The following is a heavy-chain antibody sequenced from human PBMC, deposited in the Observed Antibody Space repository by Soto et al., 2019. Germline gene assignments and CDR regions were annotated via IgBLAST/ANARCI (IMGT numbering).Heavy chain of an antibody. D-gene: IGHD6-13*01. V-gene: IGHV1-24*01. CDR1: GYTLTELS. J-gene: IGHJ5*02. CDR3: ATIISSSWSRSGWFDP. CDR2: FDPEDGER. Sequence: ASVKVSCKVSGYTLTELSMHWVLQAPGKGLEWMGGFDPEDGERIYAQKFQGRVTMTEDTSTDTAYMELSSLRSEDTAVYYCATIISSSWSRSGWFDPWGQGTLVTVSS.